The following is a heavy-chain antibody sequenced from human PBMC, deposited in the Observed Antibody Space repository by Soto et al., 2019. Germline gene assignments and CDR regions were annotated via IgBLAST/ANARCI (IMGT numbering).Heavy chain of an antibody. J-gene: IGHJ2*01. CDR2: ISYDGSQK. D-gene: IGHD3-16*01. Sequence: QVQLVESGGGVVPPGRSLRLSCAASGFTFSTYGMHWVRRAPGKGLEWVAVISYDGSQKYYGDSVKGRFTISRDNSKNALFLEVSSLRADDTAVYYCVKGGLAAQRNGYFDLWGLGTLVIVSS. CDR1: GFTFSTYG. V-gene: IGHV3-30*18. CDR3: VKGGLAAQRNGYFDL.